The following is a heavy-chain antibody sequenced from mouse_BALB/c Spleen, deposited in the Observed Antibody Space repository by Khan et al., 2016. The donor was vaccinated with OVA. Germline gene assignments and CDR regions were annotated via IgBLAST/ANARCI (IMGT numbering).Heavy chain of an antibody. CDR2: INSDGYYT. D-gene: IGHD4-1*01. J-gene: IGHJ3*01. CDR3: ASHLTGSFAY. CDR1: GFTFSAYS. V-gene: IGHV5-6*01. Sequence: EVKLLESGGDLMKPGGSLKLSCAASGFTFSAYSMSWVRQTPDKRLEWVATINSDGYYTYYPDSVQGRFTISRNNAKNTLSLQMSSLKSEDTAIYYCASHLTGSFAYWGQGTPVTVSA.